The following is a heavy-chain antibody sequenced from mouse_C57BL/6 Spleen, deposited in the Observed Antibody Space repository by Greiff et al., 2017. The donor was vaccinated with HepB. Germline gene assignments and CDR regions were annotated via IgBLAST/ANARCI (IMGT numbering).Heavy chain of an antibody. D-gene: IGHD1-1*01. J-gene: IGHJ4*01. CDR1: GYAFSSSW. CDR2: IYPGDGDT. CDR3: AREDGSLYYYAMDY. V-gene: IGHV1-82*01. Sequence: VKLQESGPELVKPGASVKISCKASGYAFSSSWMNWVKQRPGKGLEWIGRIYPGDGDTNYNGKFKGKATLTADKSSSTAYMQLSSLTSEDSAVYFCAREDGSLYYYAMDYWGQGTSVTVSS.